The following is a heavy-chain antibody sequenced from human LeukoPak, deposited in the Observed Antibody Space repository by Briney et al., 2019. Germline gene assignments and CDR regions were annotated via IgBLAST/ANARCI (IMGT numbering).Heavy chain of an antibody. J-gene: IGHJ1*01. CDR1: GFTFSSYA. CDR2: ISGSGGST. CDR3: AKDLGCSSTSCYFQH. D-gene: IGHD2-2*01. Sequence: GGSLRLSCAASGFTFSSYAMSWVRQAPGKGLEWVSAISGSGGSTYYADSVKGRFTISRDNSKNTLYLQMNSLRAENTAVYYCAKDLGCSSTSCYFQHWGQGTLVTVSS. V-gene: IGHV3-23*01.